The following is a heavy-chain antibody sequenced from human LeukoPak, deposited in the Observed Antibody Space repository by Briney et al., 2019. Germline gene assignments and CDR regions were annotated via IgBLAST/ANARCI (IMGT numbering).Heavy chain of an antibody. V-gene: IGHV3-30*03. CDR2: ISSDATHK. J-gene: IGHJ4*02. D-gene: IGHD3-10*01. Sequence: GGSLRLSCAASGFTFSTSGMHWVRQAPGKGLDWVAVISSDATHKYYADSVKGRFTISRDNSKNTLYLQMNSLRAEDTAVYYCARESMYYYGSGRKNGYFDYWGQGTLVTVSS. CDR3: ARESMYYYGSGRKNGYFDY. CDR1: GFTFSTSG.